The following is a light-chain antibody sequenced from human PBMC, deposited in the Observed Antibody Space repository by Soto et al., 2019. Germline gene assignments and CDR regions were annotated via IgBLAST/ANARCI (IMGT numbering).Light chain of an antibody. CDR3: QQSYSTPRT. Sequence: DIQMTQSPSSLSASVGDRVTITCRASQSISSYLNSYQQNPGKAPKLLIYAASSLQSGVPSRFSGSGSGTDFTLAICSLQPEDFANYYCQQSYSTPRTFGQGTKVEIK. CDR1: QSISSY. CDR2: AAS. V-gene: IGKV1-39*01. J-gene: IGKJ1*01.